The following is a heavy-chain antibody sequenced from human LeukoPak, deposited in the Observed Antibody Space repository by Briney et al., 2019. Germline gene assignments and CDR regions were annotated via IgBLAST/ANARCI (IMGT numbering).Heavy chain of an antibody. J-gene: IGHJ3*02. CDR3: ARIMRLGYCSSTSCEGAFDI. Sequence: GGSLRLSCAASGFTFSSYWMSWVRQAPGKGLEWVANIKQDGSEKYYVDSVKGRFTISRDNAKNSLYLQMNSLRAEDTAVYYCARIMRLGYCSSTSCEGAFDIWGQGTMVTVSS. D-gene: IGHD2-2*01. CDR1: GFTFSSYW. CDR2: IKQDGSEK. V-gene: IGHV3-7*01.